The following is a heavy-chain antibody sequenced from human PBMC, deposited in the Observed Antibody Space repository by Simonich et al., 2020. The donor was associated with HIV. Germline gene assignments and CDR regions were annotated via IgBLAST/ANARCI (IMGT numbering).Heavy chain of an antibody. Sequence: QVQLQQWGAGLLKPSETLSLTCAVYGGSFSGYYWGWIRQPPGKGLEWIGEINHSGRTNDNPTLKSRVTISVDPSKNQFSLKLSSVTAADTAVYYCARRHPTTVTTPYFDYWGQGTLVTVSS. J-gene: IGHJ4*02. V-gene: IGHV4-34*01. CDR3: ARRHPTTVTTPYFDY. CDR1: GGSFSGYY. CDR2: INHSGRT. D-gene: IGHD4-17*01.